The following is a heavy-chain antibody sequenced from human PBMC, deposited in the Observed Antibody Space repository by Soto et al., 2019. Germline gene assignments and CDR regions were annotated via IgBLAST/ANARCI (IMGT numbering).Heavy chain of an antibody. CDR2: INAGNGNT. CDR1: GYTFTSYA. CDR3: ARPRSGELLGFDY. V-gene: IGHV1-3*01. D-gene: IGHD1-26*01. J-gene: IGHJ4*02. Sequence: QVQLVQSGAEVKKPGASVKVSCKASGYTFTSYAMHWVRQAPGQRLEWMGWINAGNGNTKYSQKFQGRVTFTRDTAASTAYIELSSLRSEDTAVYYCARPRSGELLGFDYWGQGTLFTVAS.